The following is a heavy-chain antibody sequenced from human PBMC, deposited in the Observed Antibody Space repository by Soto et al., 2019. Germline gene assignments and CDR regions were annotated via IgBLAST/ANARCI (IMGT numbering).Heavy chain of an antibody. J-gene: IGHJ6*02. CDR1: GFTFSSYA. D-gene: IGHD5-18*01. V-gene: IGHV3-30-3*01. CDR2: ISYDGSNK. CDR3: ARDLGPRGGYSYGPTRGGYYYYGMDV. Sequence: QVQLVESGGGVVQPGRSLRLSCAASGFTFSSYAMHWVRQAPGKGLEWVAVISYDGSNKYYAYSVKGRFTISRDNSKNTMYLQMNTLRAEDTAVYYCARDLGPRGGYSYGPTRGGYYYYGMDVWGQGTTFTVSS.